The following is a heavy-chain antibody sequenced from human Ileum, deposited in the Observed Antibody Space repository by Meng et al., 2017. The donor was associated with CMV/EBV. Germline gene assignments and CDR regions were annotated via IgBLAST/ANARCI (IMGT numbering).Heavy chain of an antibody. J-gene: IGHJ4*02. CDR1: GYTFISYG. CDR3: ARTSYLVGATDLDY. Sequence: KAAGYTFISYGMNWVRQAPGQGLEWMGWINTNTGNPTYAQGFTGRFVFSLDTSVSTAYLQISSLKAEDTAVYYCARTSYLVGATDLDYWGQGTLVPS. V-gene: IGHV7-4-1*02. CDR2: INTNTGNP. D-gene: IGHD1-26*01.